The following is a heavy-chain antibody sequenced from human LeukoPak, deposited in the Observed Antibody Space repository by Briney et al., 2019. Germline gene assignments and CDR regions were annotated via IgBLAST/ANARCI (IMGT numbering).Heavy chain of an antibody. D-gene: IGHD1-26*01. CDR1: GFTFSSYS. CDR2: ITSSSSYI. V-gene: IGHV3-21*01. CDR3: ARQVPPDYSGSYSSRRAFDI. Sequence: GGSLRLSCAASGFTFSSYSMNWVRQPPGKGLEWVSSITSSSSYIYYADSVRGRFTISRDNAKNSLYLQMNSLRAEDTAVYYCARQVPPDYSGSYSSRRAFDIWGQGTMVTVSS. J-gene: IGHJ3*02.